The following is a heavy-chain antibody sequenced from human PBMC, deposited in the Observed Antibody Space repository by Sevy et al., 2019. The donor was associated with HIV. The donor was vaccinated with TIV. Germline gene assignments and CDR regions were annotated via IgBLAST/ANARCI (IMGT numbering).Heavy chain of an antibody. CDR2: IYYSGST. V-gene: IGHV4-61*01. J-gene: IGHJ4*02. CDR1: GASVSSGSFV. D-gene: IGHD6-6*01. CDR3: ARDQAESSSTGGLDS. Sequence: SETLSLTCSVSGASVSSGSFVWTWIRQAQGKGLEWIGYIYYSGSTNYNPSLKSRVTFSVDTSKNQFSLKLRSVTAADTAVYYCARDQAESSSTGGLDSWGPRALVTVSS.